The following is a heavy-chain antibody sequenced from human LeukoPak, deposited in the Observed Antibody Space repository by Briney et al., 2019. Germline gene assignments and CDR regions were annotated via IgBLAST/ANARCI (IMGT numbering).Heavy chain of an antibody. Sequence: GGSLRLSCAASGFTFSSYAMHWVRQAPGKGLEWVAVISYDGSNKYYADSVKGRFIISRDNSKNTLYLQMNSLRAEDTAVYYCARDRTVTTTYYYYGMDVWGQGTTVTVSS. V-gene: IGHV3-30-3*01. CDR3: ARDRTVTTTYYYYGMDV. CDR1: GFTFSSYA. J-gene: IGHJ6*02. CDR2: ISYDGSNK. D-gene: IGHD4-17*01.